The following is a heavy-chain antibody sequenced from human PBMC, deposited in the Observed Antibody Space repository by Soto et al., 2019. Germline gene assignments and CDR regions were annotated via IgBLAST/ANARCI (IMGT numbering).Heavy chain of an antibody. D-gene: IGHD3-10*01. V-gene: IGHV3-23*01. CDR2: ISGSDGSS. Sequence: MRLSCAASQFTFSHFVMSLVRHAPGKGLERVSFISGSDGSSNYVQSVKGRFTISRDNAKNMLYLQMNSLRAKDTAVYYCTRGQYYRMDVWGQGTRVTVAS. CDR1: QFTFSHFV. J-gene: IGHJ6*02. CDR3: TRGQYYRMDV.